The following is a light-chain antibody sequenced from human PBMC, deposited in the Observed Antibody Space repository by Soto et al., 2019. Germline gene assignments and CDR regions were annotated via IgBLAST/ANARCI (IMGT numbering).Light chain of an antibody. CDR1: SSDVGDYNY. Sequence: QSALTQPASVSGSPGQSITISCTGSSSDVGDYNYVSWYQQHPGKAPQLMIYEVSNRPSGVSNRFSGSKSGNTASLTISGLQAGDEADYYCSSYTSSSTLVVFGGGTKLTVL. CDR2: EVS. J-gene: IGLJ2*01. CDR3: SSYTSSSTLVV. V-gene: IGLV2-14*01.